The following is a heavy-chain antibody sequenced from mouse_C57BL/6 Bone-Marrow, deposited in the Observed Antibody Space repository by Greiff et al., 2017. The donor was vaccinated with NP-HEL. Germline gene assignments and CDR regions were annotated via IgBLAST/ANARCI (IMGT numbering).Heavy chain of an antibody. Sequence: QVQLQQPGAELVKPGASVKMSCKASGYTFTSYWITWVKQRPGQGLEWIGDIYPGSGSTNYNEKFKSKATLTVDTSSSTAYMQLSSLTSEDSAVYYCARFQPSYYYGSSYDYWGQGTTLTVSS. V-gene: IGHV1-55*01. D-gene: IGHD1-1*01. CDR2: IYPGSGST. CDR3: ARFQPSYYYGSSYDY. CDR1: GYTFTSYW. J-gene: IGHJ2*01.